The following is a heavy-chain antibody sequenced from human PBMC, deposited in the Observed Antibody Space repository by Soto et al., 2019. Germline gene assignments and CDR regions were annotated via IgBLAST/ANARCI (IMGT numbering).Heavy chain of an antibody. CDR1: GYTFTSYA. V-gene: IGHV1-3*01. D-gene: IGHD1-1*01. CDR2: INAGNGNT. Sequence: ASVKVSCKASGYTFTSYAMHWVRQAPGQRLEWMGWINAGNGNTKYSQKFQGRVTITRDTSASTAYMELSSLRSEDTAVYYCARARTGPDRVYYYYMDVWGKGTTVTVSS. CDR3: ARARTGPDRVYYYYMDV. J-gene: IGHJ6*03.